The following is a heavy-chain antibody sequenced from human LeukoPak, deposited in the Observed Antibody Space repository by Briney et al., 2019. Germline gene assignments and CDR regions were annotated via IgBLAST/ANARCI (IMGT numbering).Heavy chain of an antibody. D-gene: IGHD2-8*01. CDR1: GFAFDDFA. V-gene: IGHV3-49*04. CDR3: SRNGLVDFDY. CDR2: IRRRAYGGAA. Sequence: GQSPRLSCTTSGFAFDDFAMSWVRQPAGKGLEWVGFIRRRAYGGAAEYAASVKGRFIISRDDSKGIAYLQMNSLKTEDTAVYYCSRNGLVDFDYWGQGSRVTASP. J-gene: IGHJ4*02.